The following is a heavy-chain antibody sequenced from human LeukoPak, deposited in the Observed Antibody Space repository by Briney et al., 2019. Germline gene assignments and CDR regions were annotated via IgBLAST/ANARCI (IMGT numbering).Heavy chain of an antibody. J-gene: IGHJ4*02. Sequence: SETLSLTCTVSGGSISSSSYSWGWIRQPPGKGLEWIGSIYYSGSTYYNPSLKSRVTISVDTSKNQFSLKLSSVTAADTAVYYCARQFSPYDSSGYYSFGLDYWGQGTLVTVSS. CDR2: IYYSGST. V-gene: IGHV4-39*01. D-gene: IGHD3-22*01. CDR1: GGSISSSSYS. CDR3: ARQFSPYDSSGYYSFGLDY.